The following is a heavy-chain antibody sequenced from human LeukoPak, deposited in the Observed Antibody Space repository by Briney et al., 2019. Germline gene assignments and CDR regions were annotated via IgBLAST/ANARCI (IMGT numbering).Heavy chain of an antibody. V-gene: IGHV3-30*02. CDR2: IRYDGSNT. CDR3: AKDPAARPLRLITDDAFDI. D-gene: IGHD2-21*02. J-gene: IGHJ3*02. Sequence: GGSLRLSCAASGFTFSSYGMHWVRQAPGKGLEWVSFIRYDGSNTFYADSVQGRFTISRDNSKNTLYLQMNSLRTDDTAVYYCAKDPAARPLRLITDDAFDIWGQGTMVTVSS. CDR1: GFTFSSYG.